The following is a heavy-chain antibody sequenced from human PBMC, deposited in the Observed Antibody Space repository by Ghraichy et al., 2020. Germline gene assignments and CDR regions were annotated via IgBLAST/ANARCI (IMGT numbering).Heavy chain of an antibody. V-gene: IGHV4-31*03. CDR1: GGSISSGGYY. D-gene: IGHD3-3*01. CDR3: ARDLESGSRDFWSGYSEPGGMDV. J-gene: IGHJ6*02. Sequence: SETLSLTCTVSGGSISSGGYYWSWIRQHPGKGLEWIGYIYYSGSTYYNPSLKSRVSISVDTSKNQFSLKLSSVTAADTAVYYCARDLESGSRDFWSGYSEPGGMDVWGQGTTVTVSS. CDR2: IYYSGST.